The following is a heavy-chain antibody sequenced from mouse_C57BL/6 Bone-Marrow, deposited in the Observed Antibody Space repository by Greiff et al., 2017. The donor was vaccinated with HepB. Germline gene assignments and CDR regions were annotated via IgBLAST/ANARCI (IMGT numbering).Heavy chain of an antibody. CDR2: IYPRSGNT. CDR1: GYTFTSYG. Sequence: VQLKESGAELARPGASVKLSCKASGYTFTSYGISWVKQRTGQGLEWIGEIYPRSGNTYYNEKFKGKATLTADKSSSTAYMELRSLTSEDSAVYFCARRGYYGSSSFAYWGQGTLVTVSA. CDR3: ARRGYYGSSSFAY. D-gene: IGHD1-1*01. J-gene: IGHJ3*01. V-gene: IGHV1-81*01.